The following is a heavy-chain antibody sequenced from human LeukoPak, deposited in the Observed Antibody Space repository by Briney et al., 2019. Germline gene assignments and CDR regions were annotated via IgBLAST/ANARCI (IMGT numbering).Heavy chain of an antibody. CDR1: GFTFSGAW. V-gene: IGHV3-7*01. CDR3: ARDPYSGNYGPYYYYYMDV. Sequence: GGSLRLSCTASGFTFSGAWMTWVRQAPGKGLEWVANIREDGTEKNYVDSVKGRFTISRDNAKNSLYLQMDSLRVEDTAVYYCARDPYSGNYGPYYYYYMDVWGKGTTVTISS. J-gene: IGHJ6*03. D-gene: IGHD1-26*01. CDR2: IREDGTEK.